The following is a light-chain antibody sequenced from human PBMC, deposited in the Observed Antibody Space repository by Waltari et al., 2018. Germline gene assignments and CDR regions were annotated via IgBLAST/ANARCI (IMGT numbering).Light chain of an antibody. V-gene: IGLV1-47*01. Sequence: QSVLTQSPSASGTPGQRVTIPCSGCSSNIESNYVYWYQQFPGTAPKVLMFKNNQRPSGVSDRFSASKSGASASLAISGLRSDDEADYYCGTWDDSLSRPVFGGGTKLTVL. CDR3: GTWDDSLSRPV. J-gene: IGLJ3*02. CDR2: KNN. CDR1: SSNIESNY.